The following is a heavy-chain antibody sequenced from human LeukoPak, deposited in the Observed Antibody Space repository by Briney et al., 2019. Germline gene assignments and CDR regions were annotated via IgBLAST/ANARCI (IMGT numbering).Heavy chain of an antibody. J-gene: IGHJ4*02. CDR1: GFTFSSFW. CDR3: ARRYYDNFDY. V-gene: IGHV3-7*01. D-gene: IGHD3-22*01. Sequence: PWGSLRLSCAASGFTFSSFWMNWVRQAPGKGLEWVANIKEDGSEKYYVDSVKGRFTISRDNAKNSLYLQMNSLRAEDTAVYYCARRYYDNFDYWGQGTLVTVSS. CDR2: IKEDGSEK.